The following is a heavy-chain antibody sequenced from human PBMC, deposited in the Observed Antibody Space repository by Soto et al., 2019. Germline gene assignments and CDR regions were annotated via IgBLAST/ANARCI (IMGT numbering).Heavy chain of an antibody. CDR2: MNPNSGNT. V-gene: IGHV1-8*01. J-gene: IGHJ6*02. CDR1: GYTFTSYD. CDR3: ARKALAVGGLSYYGMDV. Sequence: ASVKVSCKASGYTFTSYDINWVRQATGQGLEWMGWMNPNSGNTGYAQKFQGRVTMTRSTSISTAYMELSSLRSEDTAVYYCARKALAVGGLSYYGMDVWGPGTTVTVSS. D-gene: IGHD6-19*01.